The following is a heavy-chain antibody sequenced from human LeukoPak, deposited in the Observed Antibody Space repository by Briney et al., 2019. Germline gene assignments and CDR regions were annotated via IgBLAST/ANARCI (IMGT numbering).Heavy chain of an antibody. J-gene: IGHJ4*02. CDR1: GFTFSSYS. D-gene: IGHD6-19*01. V-gene: IGHV3-48*01. CDR2: ISSSSSTI. Sequence: GGSLRLSCAASGFTFSSYSMNWVRQAPGKGLEWVSYISSSSSTIYYADSVKGRFTISRDNSKNTLYLQMNSLRAEDTAVYYCAAQIAVAVPFDYWGQGTLVTVSS. CDR3: AAQIAVAVPFDY.